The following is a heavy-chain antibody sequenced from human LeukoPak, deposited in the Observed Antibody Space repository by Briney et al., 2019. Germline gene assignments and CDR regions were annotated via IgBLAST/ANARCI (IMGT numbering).Heavy chain of an antibody. D-gene: IGHD1-14*01. Sequence: GASVKVSCKASGYSFTGYYMHWVRQAPGQGLEWMGWINPNSGGTNYAQKFQGRVTMTRDTSISTAYMDLSRLRSDDTALYYCAKKKSSSNGIDYWAQGTLVTVSS. J-gene: IGHJ4*02. V-gene: IGHV1-2*02. CDR3: AKKKSSSNGIDY. CDR2: INPNSGGT. CDR1: GYSFTGYY.